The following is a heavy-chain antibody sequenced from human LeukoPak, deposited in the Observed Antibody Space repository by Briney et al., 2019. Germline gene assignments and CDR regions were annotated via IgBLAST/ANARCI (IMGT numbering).Heavy chain of an antibody. J-gene: IGHJ4*02. CDR3: ARGGGIGYSSGWYGEKPHREYYFDY. V-gene: IGHV6-1*01. CDR2: TYYRSNWYN. Sequence: SQTLSLTCAISGDSVSSNSAAWNWIRQSPSRGLEWLGRTYYRSNWYNDYAVSVKSRITINPDTSKNQFSLKLSSVTAADTAVYYCARGGGIGYSSGWYGEKPHREYYFDYWGQGTLVTVSS. CDR1: GDSVSSNSAA. D-gene: IGHD6-19*01.